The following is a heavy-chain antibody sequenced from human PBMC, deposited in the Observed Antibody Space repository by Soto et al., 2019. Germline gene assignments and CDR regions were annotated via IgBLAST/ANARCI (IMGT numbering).Heavy chain of an antibody. CDR2: ISSSSITI. Sequence: EVQLVESGGGLVQPGGSLRLSCAASGFTFSSYSMNWVRQAPGKGLEWVSYISSSSITIYYEDSVKGRFTVSRDNAKNSLYLQMNSLRDEDTAVYYCASGLKMATINNYWGQGTLVTVSS. V-gene: IGHV3-48*02. J-gene: IGHJ4*02. D-gene: IGHD5-12*01. CDR1: GFTFSSYS. CDR3: ASGLKMATINNY.